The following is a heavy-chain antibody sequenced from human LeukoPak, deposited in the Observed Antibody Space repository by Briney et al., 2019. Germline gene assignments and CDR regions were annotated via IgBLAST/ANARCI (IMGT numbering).Heavy chain of an antibody. V-gene: IGHV4-4*07. CDR1: GGSISSYY. D-gene: IGHD6-6*01. CDR3: ARDNEVAARSFDY. CDR2: IYASGSN. Sequence: SETLSLTCTVSGGSISSYYWSWVRQPAGKGLEWIGRIYASGSNNYNPSLKSRVTMSVDTSKNQFSLKVSSVTAADTAMYYCARDNEVAARSFDYWGQGTLVTVSS. J-gene: IGHJ4*02.